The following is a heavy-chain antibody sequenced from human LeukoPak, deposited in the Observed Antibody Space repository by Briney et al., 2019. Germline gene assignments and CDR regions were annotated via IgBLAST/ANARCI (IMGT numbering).Heavy chain of an antibody. V-gene: IGHV3-66*01. CDR2: IYSGGST. D-gene: IGHD3-22*01. CDR3: ARKGSGYYPTYYFDY. CDR1: GFTVSSNY. Sequence: PGRSLRLSCAASGFTVSSNYMSWVRQAPGKGLEWVSVIYSGGSTYYADSVKGRFTISRDNSKNTLYLQMNSLRAEDTAVYYCARKGSGYYPTYYFDYWGQGTLVTVSS. J-gene: IGHJ4*02.